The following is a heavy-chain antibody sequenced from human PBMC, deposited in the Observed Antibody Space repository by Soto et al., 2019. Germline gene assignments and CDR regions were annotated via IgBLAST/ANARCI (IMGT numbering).Heavy chain of an antibody. CDR2: IAWNSDII. Sequence: DVQLVESGGGLVQPGRSLRLSCAASGFSFEDYAMHWVRQAPGKGLEWVSGIAWNSDIIGYADSVKGRFTISRDNGKNSLYLQMNSLRPEDTALYYCAKDHYVSAIYGMDVWGQGTTVTVSS. CDR1: GFSFEDYA. CDR3: AKDHYVSAIYGMDV. V-gene: IGHV3-9*01. D-gene: IGHD3-10*01. J-gene: IGHJ6*02.